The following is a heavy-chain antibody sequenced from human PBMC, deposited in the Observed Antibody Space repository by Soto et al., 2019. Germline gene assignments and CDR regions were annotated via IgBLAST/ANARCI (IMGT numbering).Heavy chain of an antibody. D-gene: IGHD5-18*01. V-gene: IGHV4-34*01. Sequence: QVQLQQWGAGLLKPSEPLSLTCGVYGGSLSGHYWSWIRQPPGKGLQCIGEINNSGSTNYNPSLQSRVTISVDTSKNHFSLKMTSVTVSDTAVYFCARVDTAIVRYKYFDPWGKGTLVTVSS. CDR1: GGSLSGHY. CDR3: ARVDTAIVRYKYFDP. J-gene: IGHJ5*02. CDR2: INNSGST.